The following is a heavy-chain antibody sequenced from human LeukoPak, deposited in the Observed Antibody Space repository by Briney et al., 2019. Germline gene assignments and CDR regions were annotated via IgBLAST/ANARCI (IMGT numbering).Heavy chain of an antibody. V-gene: IGHV1-8*01. CDR3: ARDHGTQYYYDSSGYPD. J-gene: IGHJ4*02. CDR1: GYTFTSYD. Sequence: ASVKVSCKASGYTFTSYDINWVRQATGQGLEWMGWMNPNSGNTGYAQKFQGRVTMTRNTSISTAYMELSSLRSEDTAVYYCARDHGTQYYYDSSGYPDWGQGTLVTVSS. CDR2: MNPNSGNT. D-gene: IGHD3-22*01.